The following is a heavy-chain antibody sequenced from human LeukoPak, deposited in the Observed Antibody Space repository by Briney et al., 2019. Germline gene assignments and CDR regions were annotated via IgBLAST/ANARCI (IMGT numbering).Heavy chain of an antibody. Sequence: PGGSLRLSCAASGFTFSSNGMHWVRQAPGKGLEWVAVIWYDGSNKYHAKAVNGRFTISRDNSKNPLYLQTNSLRAEDRAVYYCPLIAEAGTHLFAYWGQGTLVTVSS. CDR2: IWYDGSNK. V-gene: IGHV3-33*01. D-gene: IGHD6-13*01. J-gene: IGHJ4*02. CDR1: GFTFSSNG. CDR3: PLIAEAGTHLFAY.